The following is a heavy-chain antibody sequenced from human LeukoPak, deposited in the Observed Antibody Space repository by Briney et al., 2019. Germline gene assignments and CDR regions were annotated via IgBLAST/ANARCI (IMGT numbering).Heavy chain of an antibody. J-gene: IGHJ4*02. Sequence: GGSLRLSCAASGFTFSSYSINWVRQAPGKGLEWVSSISSSSSYIYYADSVKGRFTISRDNAKNSLYLQMNSLRAEDTAVYYCARDLIAAAARLGYWGQGTLVTVSS. D-gene: IGHD6-13*01. CDR3: ARDLIAAAARLGY. CDR1: GFTFSSYS. V-gene: IGHV3-21*01. CDR2: ISSSSSYI.